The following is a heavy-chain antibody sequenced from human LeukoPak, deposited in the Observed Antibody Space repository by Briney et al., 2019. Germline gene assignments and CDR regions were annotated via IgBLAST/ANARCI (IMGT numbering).Heavy chain of an antibody. J-gene: IGHJ5*01. Sequence: GGSLRLSCAASAFKFSDDYMSWIRQPPGEWLEWLAYIRRSGSNIWSAASVRGRFSISRDNAKNSLYLQMDSLRVEDTAVYYCVRDVGGDYVPQRFETWGHGTLVIVSS. D-gene: IGHD3-10*02. CDR1: AFKFSDDY. CDR3: VRDVGGDYVPQRFET. CDR2: IRRSGSNI. V-gene: IGHV3-11*01.